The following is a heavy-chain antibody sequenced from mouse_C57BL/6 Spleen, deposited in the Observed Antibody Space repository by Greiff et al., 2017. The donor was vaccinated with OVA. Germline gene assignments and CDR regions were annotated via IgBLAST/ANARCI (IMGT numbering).Heavy chain of an antibody. Sequence: QVQLQQPGAELVKPGASVKMSCKASGYTFTSYWITWVKQRPGQGLEWIGDIYPGSGSTNYNEKFKSKATLTVDTSSSTAYMQLSSLTSEDSAVYYCARVGDMVTTGYYFDYWGQGTTLTVSS. CDR2: IYPGSGST. J-gene: IGHJ2*01. V-gene: IGHV1-55*01. D-gene: IGHD2-2*01. CDR1: GYTFTSYW. CDR3: ARVGDMVTTGYYFDY.